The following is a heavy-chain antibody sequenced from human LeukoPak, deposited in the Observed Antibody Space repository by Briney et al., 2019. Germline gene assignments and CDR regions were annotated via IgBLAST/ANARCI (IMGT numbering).Heavy chain of an antibody. Sequence: SETLSLTCAVYGGSFSGYYWSWICQPPGKGLEWIGEINHSGSTNYNPSLKSRVTISVDTSKNQFSLKLSSVTAADTAVYYCARRDYLDHFYYIDVWDKGNTVTVSS. CDR2: INHSGST. CDR1: GGSFSGYY. V-gene: IGHV4-34*01. CDR3: ARRDYLDHFYYIDV. J-gene: IGHJ6*03. D-gene: IGHD3-10*01.